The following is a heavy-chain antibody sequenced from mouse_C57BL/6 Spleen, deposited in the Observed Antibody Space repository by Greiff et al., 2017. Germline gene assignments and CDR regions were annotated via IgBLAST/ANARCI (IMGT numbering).Heavy chain of an antibody. Sequence: EVKLVESEGGLVQPGSSMKLSCTASGFTFSDYYMAWVRQVPEKGLEWVANINYDGSSTYYLDSLKSRFIISRDNAKNILYLQMSSLKSEDTATYYCARDPGGSYYFDYWGQGTTLTVSS. D-gene: IGHD1-1*02. J-gene: IGHJ2*01. CDR2: INYDGSST. V-gene: IGHV5-16*01. CDR3: ARDPGGSYYFDY. CDR1: GFTFSDYY.